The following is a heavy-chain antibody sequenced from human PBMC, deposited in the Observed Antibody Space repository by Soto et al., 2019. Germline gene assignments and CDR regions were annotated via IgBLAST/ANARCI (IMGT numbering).Heavy chain of an antibody. J-gene: IGHJ4*02. CDR3: ARVTPPTRDYDFWSGYYIHDY. D-gene: IGHD3-3*01. V-gene: IGHV4-30-4*01. Sequence: PSETLSLTCTVSGDSITSGDYYWSWIRQPPGKGLEWIGYIYYSGSTYYNPSLKGRVTISVDTSKNQFSLKVWSVTAADTAVYYCARVTPPTRDYDFWSGYYIHDYWGQGTLVTVSS. CDR2: IYYSGST. CDR1: GDSITSGDYY.